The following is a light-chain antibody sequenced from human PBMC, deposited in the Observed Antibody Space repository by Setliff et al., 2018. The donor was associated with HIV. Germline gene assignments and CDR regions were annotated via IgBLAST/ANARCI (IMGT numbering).Light chain of an antibody. CDR2: GNI. CDR3: QSYDSSLSAHV. Sequence: QSVLTQPPSVSGAPGQRVTISCTGRSSNIGAAYDVHWYRQFPGTAPKLLIYGNINRPSGIPDRFSGSKSGTSGSLTITGLQAEDEADYYCQSYDSSLSAHVFGTGTKATVL. J-gene: IGLJ1*01. CDR1: SSNIGAAYD. V-gene: IGLV1-40*01.